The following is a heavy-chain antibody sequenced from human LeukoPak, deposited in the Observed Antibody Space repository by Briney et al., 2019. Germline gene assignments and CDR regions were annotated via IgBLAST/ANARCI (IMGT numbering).Heavy chain of an antibody. Sequence: GGSLRLSCAASGFTFSSYSMNWVRQAPGKGLEWVSSISSSSSYIYYADSVKGRFTISRDNAKNSLYLQMNSLRAEDTAVYYRAREGGGYYDSSGPGEYFDYWGQGTLVTVSS. CDR3: AREGGGYYDSSGPGEYFDY. CDR2: ISSSSSYI. D-gene: IGHD3-22*01. V-gene: IGHV3-21*01. J-gene: IGHJ4*02. CDR1: GFTFSSYS.